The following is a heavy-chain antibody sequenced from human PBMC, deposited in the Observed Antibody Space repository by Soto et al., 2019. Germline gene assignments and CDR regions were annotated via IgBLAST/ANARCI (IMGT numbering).Heavy chain of an antibody. J-gene: IGHJ6*02. CDR1: GYTFISYG. V-gene: IGHV1-18*01. CDR2: ISTYNGNT. Sequence: QVQLVQSGAEVKKPGASVKVSCKASGYTFISYGISWGRQAPGQGLEWMGWISTYNGNTNSAQKFQGRVTMSKDTSXXRXYXGQRRLRCEETAVYSCAITKRDVRAAAVADRYGMDVWGPGTTVSLSS. CDR3: AITKRDVRAAAVADRYGMDV. D-gene: IGHD6-13*01.